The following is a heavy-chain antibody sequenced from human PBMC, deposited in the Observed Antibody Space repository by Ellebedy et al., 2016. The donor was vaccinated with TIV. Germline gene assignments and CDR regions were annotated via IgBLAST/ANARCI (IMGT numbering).Heavy chain of an antibody. Sequence: ASVKVSCKASGYTFTSYDINWVRQATGQGLEWMGWMNPDSGNTAYAQKFQGRVSMTRNTSISTAYLELSNLRSDDTAVYYCARCIRMPSDYWGQGTLVTVSS. J-gene: IGHJ4*02. V-gene: IGHV1-8*01. CDR3: ARCIRMPSDY. CDR1: GYTFTSYD. D-gene: IGHD2-15*01. CDR2: MNPDSGNT.